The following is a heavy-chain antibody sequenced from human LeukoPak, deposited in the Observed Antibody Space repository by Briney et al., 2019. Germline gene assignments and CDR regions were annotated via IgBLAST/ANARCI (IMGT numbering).Heavy chain of an antibody. D-gene: IGHD2-15*01. J-gene: IGHJ4*02. V-gene: IGHV4-34*01. CDR2: INHSGST. CDR1: GGSFSGYY. CDR3: ASGGYCSGGSCYSPPAY. Sequence: SETLSLTCAVYGGSFSGYYLSWIRQPPGKGLEWIGEINHSGSTNYNPALESRVTISVETYKNQFSLQLSSVTAADTAVYSCASGGYCSGGSCYSPPAYWGQGTLVTVSS.